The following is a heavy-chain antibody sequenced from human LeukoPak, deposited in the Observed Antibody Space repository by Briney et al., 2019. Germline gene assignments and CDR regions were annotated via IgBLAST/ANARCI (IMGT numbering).Heavy chain of an antibody. Sequence: AGGSLRLSCAASGFTFSDHYMGWVRQAPGKGLEWVGRTRNKANSYTTEYAATVKCRFTISRDDSNTSLYLQMNSLKTEDTAVYCCVLIYYTSGYYYSRFDWGQGTLVTVSS. CDR1: GFTFSDHY. CDR3: VLIYYTSGYYYSRFD. D-gene: IGHD3-22*01. V-gene: IGHV3-72*01. CDR2: TRNKANSYTT. J-gene: IGHJ4*02.